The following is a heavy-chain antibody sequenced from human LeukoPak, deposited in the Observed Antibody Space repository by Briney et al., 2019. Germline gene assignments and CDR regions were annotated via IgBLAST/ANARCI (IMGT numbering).Heavy chain of an antibody. J-gene: IGHJ5*02. CDR1: GGTFCSYA. D-gene: IGHD3-22*01. CDR2: IIPIFGTA. Sequence: SVKVSCKASGGTFCSYAISWVRQAPGQGLEWMGGIIPIFGTANYAQKFQGRVTITTDESTSTAYMELSSLRSEDTAVYYCASLPGGDSSGYNNWFDPWGQGTLVTVSS. CDR3: ASLPGGDSSGYNNWFDP. V-gene: IGHV1-69*05.